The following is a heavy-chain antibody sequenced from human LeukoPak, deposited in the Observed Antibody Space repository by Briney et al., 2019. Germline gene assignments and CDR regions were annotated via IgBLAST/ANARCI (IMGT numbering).Heavy chain of an antibody. CDR2: IYYSGST. V-gene: IGHV4-59*01. Sequence: RTSETLSLTCTVSGGSISSYYWSWIRQPPGKGLEWIGYIYYSGSTNYNPSLKSRVTISVDTSKNQFSLKLSSVTAADTAVYYCARDWAIVATDYYYYYGMDVWGQGTTVTVSS. CDR3: ARDWAIVATDYYYYYGMDV. J-gene: IGHJ6*02. CDR1: GGSISSYY. D-gene: IGHD5-12*01.